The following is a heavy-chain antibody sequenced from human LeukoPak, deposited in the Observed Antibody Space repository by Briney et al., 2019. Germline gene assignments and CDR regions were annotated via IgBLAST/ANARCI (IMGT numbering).Heavy chain of an antibody. D-gene: IGHD6-13*01. CDR2: IYYGGTSGST. V-gene: IGHV4-59*12. CDR3: ARRAAPNWYFDL. J-gene: IGHJ2*01. Sequence: SETLSLTCTVSGGSISSYYWNWVRRPPGQEVEWFGYIYYGGTSGSTNYNPSLKSRVTISVDTSKNQFSLLLSSVTAADTAVYCCARRAAPNWYFDLWGRGTLVTVSS. CDR1: GGSISSYY.